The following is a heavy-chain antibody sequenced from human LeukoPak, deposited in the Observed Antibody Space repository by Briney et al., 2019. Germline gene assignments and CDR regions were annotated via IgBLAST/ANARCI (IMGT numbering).Heavy chain of an antibody. CDR2: INHSGST. Sequence: SETLSLTCTVSGGSISSSSYYWGWVRQPPGKGLEWIGEINHSGSTNYNPSLKSRVTISVDTSKNQFSLKLSSVTAADTAVYYCARGGYVTTIDYWGQGTLVTVSS. D-gene: IGHD4-17*01. CDR1: GGSISSSSYY. J-gene: IGHJ4*02. V-gene: IGHV4-39*07. CDR3: ARGGYVTTIDY.